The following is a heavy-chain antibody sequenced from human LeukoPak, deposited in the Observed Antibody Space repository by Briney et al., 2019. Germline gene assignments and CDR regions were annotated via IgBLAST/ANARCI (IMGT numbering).Heavy chain of an antibody. CDR2: ISSSSSYI. Sequence: SGGSLRLSCAASGFTFSSYSMNWVRQAPGKGLEWVSSISSSSSYIYYADSVKGRFTISRDNAKNSLYLQMNSLRAEDTAVYYCASPVRVVVLAFDIWGQGTMVTVSS. CDR1: GFTFSSYS. J-gene: IGHJ3*02. V-gene: IGHV3-21*01. D-gene: IGHD2-15*01. CDR3: ASPVRVVVLAFDI.